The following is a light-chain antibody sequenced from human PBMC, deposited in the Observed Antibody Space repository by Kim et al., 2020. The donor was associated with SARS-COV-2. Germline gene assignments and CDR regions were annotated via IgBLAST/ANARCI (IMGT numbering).Light chain of an antibody. CDR2: DSS. V-gene: IGKV3-11*01. CDR3: QQRSNWPALT. J-gene: IGKJ4*01. Sequence: EIVLTQSPATLSLSPGERSTLSCRASQSVSSYLAWYQQKPGQAPRLLIYDSSNRATGIPARFSGNGSGTDFTLTISSLEPEDFAVYYCQQRSNWPALTFGGGTKVDI. CDR1: QSVSSY.